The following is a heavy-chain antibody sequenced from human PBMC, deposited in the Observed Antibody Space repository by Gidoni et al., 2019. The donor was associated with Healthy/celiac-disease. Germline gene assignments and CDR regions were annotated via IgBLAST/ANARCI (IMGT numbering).Heavy chain of an antibody. CDR3: ARMGDSSGYYYEYYYYGMDV. J-gene: IGHJ6*02. Sequence: QVQLVQSGAEVKKPGSSVKVSCKASGGTFSSYAISWVRQAPGQGLEWMGRVIPILGLANYEQKFQGRVTITADKSTSTAYMELSSLRSEDTAVYYCARMGDSSGYYYEYYYYGMDVWGQGTTVTVSS. V-gene: IGHV1-69*04. D-gene: IGHD3-22*01. CDR1: GGTFSSYA. CDR2: VIPILGLA.